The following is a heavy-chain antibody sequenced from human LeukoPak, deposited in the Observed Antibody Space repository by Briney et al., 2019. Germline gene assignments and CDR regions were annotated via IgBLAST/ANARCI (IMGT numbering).Heavy chain of an antibody. Sequence: GASVKVSCKASGGTFSSYAISWVRQAPGQGLEWMGGIIPIFGTANYAQKFQGRVTITADESTSTAYMELSSLRSEDMAVYYCARGRGFGYWFDPWGQGTLVTVSS. V-gene: IGHV1-69*13. D-gene: IGHD3-10*01. CDR2: IIPIFGTA. CDR3: ARGRGFGYWFDP. CDR1: GGTFSSYA. J-gene: IGHJ5*02.